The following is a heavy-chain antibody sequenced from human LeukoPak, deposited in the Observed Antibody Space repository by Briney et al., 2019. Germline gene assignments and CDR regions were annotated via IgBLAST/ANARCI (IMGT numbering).Heavy chain of an antibody. Sequence: PGGSLRLSCAASGFTFSSYEMNWVRQAPGKGLEWVSYISSSGSTIYYADSVKGRFTISRDNAKNSLYLQMNSLKVEDTAVYYCARDLYSGSYYDFDYWGQGTLVTVPS. CDR3: ARDLYSGSYYDFDY. V-gene: IGHV3-48*03. J-gene: IGHJ4*02. D-gene: IGHD1-26*01. CDR1: GFTFSSYE. CDR2: ISSSGSTI.